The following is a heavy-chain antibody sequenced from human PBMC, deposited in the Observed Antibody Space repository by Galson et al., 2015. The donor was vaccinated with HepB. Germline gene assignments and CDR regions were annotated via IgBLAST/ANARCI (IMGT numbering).Heavy chain of an antibody. D-gene: IGHD6-13*01. J-gene: IGHJ3*02. V-gene: IGHV1-58*01. CDR3: AAGTSIAAGSAGVI. CDR2: IVVGSGNT. CDR1: GFTFTSSA. Sequence: SVKVSCKASGFTFTSSAVQWVRQARGQRLEWIGWIVVGSGNTNYAQKFQERVTITRDMSTSTAYMELSSLRSGDTAVYYCAAGTSIAAGSAGVIWGQGTMVTVSS.